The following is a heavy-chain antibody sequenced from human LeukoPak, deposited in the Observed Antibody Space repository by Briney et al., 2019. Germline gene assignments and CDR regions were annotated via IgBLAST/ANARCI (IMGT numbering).Heavy chain of an antibody. Sequence: ASVKVSCKASGGTFSSYAISWVRQAPGQGPEWMGRIIPILGIANYAQKFQGRVTITADKSTSTAYMELSSLRSEDTAVYYCARDKTTVTDNWFDPWGQGTLVTVSS. CDR2: IIPILGIA. D-gene: IGHD4-17*01. CDR3: ARDKTTVTDNWFDP. V-gene: IGHV1-69*04. J-gene: IGHJ5*02. CDR1: GGTFSSYA.